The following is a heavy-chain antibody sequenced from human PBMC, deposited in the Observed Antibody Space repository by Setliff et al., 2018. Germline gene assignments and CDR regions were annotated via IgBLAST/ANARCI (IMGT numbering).Heavy chain of an antibody. CDR2: IYTSGST. J-gene: IGHJ2*01. Sequence: SETLSLTCTVSGGSISSGSFYWSWIRQPAEKGLEWIGHIYTSGSTNYNHSLKTRVTISVDTSKNQFSLKLSSVTAADTAVYYCARDVYLYDSSGYYYEMAQWYFDLWGRGTLVTVSS. D-gene: IGHD3-22*01. CDR1: GGSISSGSFY. CDR3: ARDVYLYDSSGYYYEMAQWYFDL. V-gene: IGHV4-61*09.